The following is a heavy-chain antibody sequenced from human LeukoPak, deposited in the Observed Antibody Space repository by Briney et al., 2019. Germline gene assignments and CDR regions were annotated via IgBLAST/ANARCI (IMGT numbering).Heavy chain of an antibody. J-gene: IGHJ6*03. V-gene: IGHV4-4*07. CDR2: VYISGST. CDR1: GGSISSYY. CDR3: ARSYYNPDSDYYYYMDV. Sequence: SETLSLTCSVSGGSISSYYWSWIRRPAGKGLEWIGHVYISGSTKSNPSLKSRVTVSVDKSKNQFSLKLSSVTAADTAVYYCARSYYNPDSDYYYYMDVWGKGTTVTVSS. D-gene: IGHD2-21*01.